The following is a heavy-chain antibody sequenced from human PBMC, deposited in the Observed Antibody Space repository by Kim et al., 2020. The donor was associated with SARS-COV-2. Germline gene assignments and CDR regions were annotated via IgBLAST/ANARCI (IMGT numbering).Heavy chain of an antibody. D-gene: IGHD2-2*01. J-gene: IGHJ4*02. Sequence: GESLKISCKGSGYSFTSYWIGWVRQMPGKGLEWMGIIYPGDSDTRYSPSFQGQVTISADKSISTAYLQWSSLKASDTAMYYCARHPRYCSSTSCFSDYWGQGTLVTVSS. CDR3: ARHPRYCSSTSCFSDY. CDR2: IYPGDSDT. CDR1: GYSFTSYW. V-gene: IGHV5-51*01.